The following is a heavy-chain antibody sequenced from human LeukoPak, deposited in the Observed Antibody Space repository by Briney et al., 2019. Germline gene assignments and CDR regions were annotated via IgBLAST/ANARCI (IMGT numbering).Heavy chain of an antibody. Sequence: GGSLRLSCAASGFTFSSYAMSWVRQAPGKGLEWVSAISGSGGSTYYADSVKGRFTISRDNSKNTLYLQMNSLRAEDTAVYYCAKVHRRDGCIPRDYWGQGTLVTVSS. D-gene: IGHD5-24*01. CDR1: GFTFSSYA. V-gene: IGHV3-23*01. CDR3: AKVHRRDGCIPRDY. CDR2: ISGSGGST. J-gene: IGHJ4*02.